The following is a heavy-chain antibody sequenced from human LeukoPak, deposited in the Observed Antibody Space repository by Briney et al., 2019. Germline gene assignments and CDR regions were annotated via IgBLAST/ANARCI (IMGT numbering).Heavy chain of an antibody. CDR2: IYSGGTT. V-gene: IGHV3-53*05. Sequence: GGSLRLSCAASGFTVSSNYMNWVRQAPGKGLEWVSIIYSGGTTYYADSVKGRFTISRDNSKNTLYLQMNSLRAEDTGVYYCAKDRSTSSYYYYMDVWGKGTTVTVSS. J-gene: IGHJ6*03. CDR1: GFTVSSNY. CDR3: AKDRSTSSYYYYMDV. D-gene: IGHD2-2*01.